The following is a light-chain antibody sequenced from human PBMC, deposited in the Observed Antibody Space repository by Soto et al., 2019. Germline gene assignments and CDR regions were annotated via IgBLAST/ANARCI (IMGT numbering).Light chain of an antibody. J-gene: IGKJ1*01. Sequence: DIAMTQSPSTLSASVGDRVTITCRASQTISDWLAWYQQKPGKAPKLLIYRASTLQIGVPSRFSGSGSGTEFTLTISSLQPDDFATYYCQLYNTIFGPGTKVEIK. CDR3: QLYNTI. CDR2: RAS. CDR1: QTISDW. V-gene: IGKV1-5*03.